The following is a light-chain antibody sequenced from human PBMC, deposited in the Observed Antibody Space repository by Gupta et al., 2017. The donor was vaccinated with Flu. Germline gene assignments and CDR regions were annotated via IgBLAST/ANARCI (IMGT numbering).Light chain of an antibody. CDR2: GAS. CDR1: QSIRSD. V-gene: IGKV3D-15*01. CDR3: QQYENWPPGYT. Sequence: VMTHSSATLSVSRGETVTLSCRASQSIRSDLVWYQQKPGQPPRLRIYGASSRAAGIPGRFSGSGSDTEFTLTISSLQSEDSAVYYCQQYENWPPGYTFGQGTKLEIK. J-gene: IGKJ2*01.